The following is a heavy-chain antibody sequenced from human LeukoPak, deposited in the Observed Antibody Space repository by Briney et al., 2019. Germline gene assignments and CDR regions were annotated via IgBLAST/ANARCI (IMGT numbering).Heavy chain of an antibody. Sequence: GGSLRLSCAASGLSFNSYWMTWVRQAPGKGLEWVANINQDGSEKNYVGSVKGRFTISRDSAKRSLYLQMNSLRAEDTAVYYCATRGTGSMDVWGQGTTVTVSS. CDR3: ATRGTGSMDV. CDR2: INQDGSEK. D-gene: IGHD6-25*01. J-gene: IGHJ6*02. V-gene: IGHV3-7*05. CDR1: GLSFNSYW.